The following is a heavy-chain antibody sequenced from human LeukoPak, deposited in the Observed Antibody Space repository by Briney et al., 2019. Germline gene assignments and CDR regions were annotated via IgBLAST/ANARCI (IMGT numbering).Heavy chain of an antibody. CDR3: ARGPISDFWSGSWFDP. CDR1: GGTFSSYA. V-gene: IGHV1-69*13. J-gene: IGHJ5*02. Sequence: ASVKVSCKASGGTFSSYAISWVRQAPAQGLEWMGGIIPIFGTANYARKFQGRVTFTADESTSTAYMELSSLRSEDTAVYFWARGPISDFWSGSWFDPWGQGTLVTVSS. CDR2: IIPIFGTA. D-gene: IGHD3-3*01.